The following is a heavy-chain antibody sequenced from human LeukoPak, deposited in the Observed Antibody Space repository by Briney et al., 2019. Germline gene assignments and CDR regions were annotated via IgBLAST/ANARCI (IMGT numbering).Heavy chain of an antibody. CDR2: INHSGST. D-gene: IGHD1-26*01. CDR1: GGSFSGYY. Sequence: NSSETLPLTCAVYGGSFSGYYWSWIRQPPGKGLEWIGEINHSGSTNYNPSLKSRVTISVDTSKNQFSLKLSSVTAADTAVYYCARGLSLVGATNDYWGQGTLVTVSS. V-gene: IGHV4-34*01. CDR3: ARGLSLVGATNDY. J-gene: IGHJ4*02.